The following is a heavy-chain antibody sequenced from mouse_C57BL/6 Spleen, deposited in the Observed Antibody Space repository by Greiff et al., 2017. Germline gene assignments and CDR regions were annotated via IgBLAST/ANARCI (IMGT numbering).Heavy chain of an antibody. D-gene: IGHD6-5*01. J-gene: IGHJ3*01. CDR3: ARDPIGFAY. CDR1: GYSITSGYY. Sequence: EVKLVESGPGLVKPSQSLSLTCSVTGYSITSGYYWNWIRQFPGNKLEWMGYISYDGSNNYNPSLKNRISITRDTSKNQFFLKLNSVTTEDTATYYCARDPIGFAYWGQGTLVTVSA. V-gene: IGHV3-6*01. CDR2: ISYDGSN.